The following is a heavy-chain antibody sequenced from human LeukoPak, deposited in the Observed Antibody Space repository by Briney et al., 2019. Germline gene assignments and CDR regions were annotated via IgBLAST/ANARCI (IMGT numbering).Heavy chain of an antibody. CDR3: ARDGVDIVVVPAAMHY. V-gene: IGHV3-30-3*01. J-gene: IGHJ4*02. Sequence: PGRSLRLSCAASGFTFSSYAMHWVRQAPGKGLEWVAVISYDGSNKYYADSVKGRFTISRDNSKNTLYLQMNSLRAEDTAVYYCARDGVDIVVVPAAMHYWGQGTLVTVSS. D-gene: IGHD2-2*01. CDR2: ISYDGSNK. CDR1: GFTFSSYA.